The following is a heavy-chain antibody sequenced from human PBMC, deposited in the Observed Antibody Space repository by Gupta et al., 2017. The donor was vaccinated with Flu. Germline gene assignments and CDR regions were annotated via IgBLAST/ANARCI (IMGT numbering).Heavy chain of an antibody. V-gene: IGHV1-69*08. D-gene: IGHD6-19*01. CDR2: IIPILGIA. J-gene: IGHJ4*02. CDR1: GGTFSSYT. CDR3: ARDENSSGWTRSSSSH. Sequence: QVQLVQSGAEVKKPGSSVKVSCKASGGTFSSYTISWVRQAPGQGLEWMGRIIPILGIANYAQKFQGRVTITADKSTSTAYMELSSLRSEDTAVYYCARDENSSGWTRSSSSHWGQGTLVTVSS.